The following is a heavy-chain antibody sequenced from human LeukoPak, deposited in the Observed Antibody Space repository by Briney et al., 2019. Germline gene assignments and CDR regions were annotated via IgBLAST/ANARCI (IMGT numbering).Heavy chain of an antibody. V-gene: IGHV1-2*02. Sequence: GASVKVSCKASGYTFTGYYMHWVRQAPGQGLEWMGWINPNSGGTNYAQKFQGRVTMTRDTSISTAYMELSRLRSYDTAVYYCARDWGSYSGGYGGVDYWGQGTLVTVSS. D-gene: IGHD1-26*01. CDR3: ARDWGSYSGGYGGVDY. J-gene: IGHJ4*02. CDR2: INPNSGGT. CDR1: GYTFTGYY.